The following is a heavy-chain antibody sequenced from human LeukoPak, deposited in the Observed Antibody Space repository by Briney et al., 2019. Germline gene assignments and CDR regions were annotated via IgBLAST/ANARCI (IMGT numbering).Heavy chain of an antibody. Sequence: GESLKISCKGSGYSFATRWVPWVRQMPGKGLEWMGIIYPDDSDARYSPSFQGQVTISADKSITTAYLQWSSLKASDTAMYFCARGAYGSGSYYNYYGMDVWGQGTTVTVSS. CDR2: IYPDDSDA. J-gene: IGHJ6*02. V-gene: IGHV5-51*01. CDR3: ARGAYGSGSYYNYYGMDV. CDR1: GYSFATRW. D-gene: IGHD3-10*01.